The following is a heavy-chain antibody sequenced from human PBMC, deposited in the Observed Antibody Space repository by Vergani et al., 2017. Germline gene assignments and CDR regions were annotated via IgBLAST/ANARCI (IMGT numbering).Heavy chain of an antibody. CDR3: ASQPHXTAARAVYYCWMDG. D-gene: IGHD6-25*01. J-gene: IGHJ6*04. V-gene: IGHV4-34*01. CDR2: INHSGIT. Sequence: QVHLQQWGPGLLKPSETLPLTCAVYGGSFSGYYWSWTRQPPGKGLGWSREINHSGITNYNPTLKSRVTISVDTSKNQFSLNLSSVTAADTAVYYCASQPHXTAARAVYYCWMDGWSKGTTVSVSS. CDR1: GGSFSGYY.